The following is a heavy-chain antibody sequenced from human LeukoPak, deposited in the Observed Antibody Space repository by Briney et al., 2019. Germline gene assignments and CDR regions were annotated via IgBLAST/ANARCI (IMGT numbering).Heavy chain of an antibody. D-gene: IGHD3-16*01. J-gene: IGHJ4*02. V-gene: IGHV3-33*06. CDR2: MWYDGSNK. CDR3: AKDAGVSGSSPDY. Sequence: PGGSLRLSCAASGFTFRSYGMHWLRQAPGKGLEWVAVMWYDGSNKYYADSVKGRFTISRDNFKNTLYLQMNSLTAEDTAVYYCAKDAGVSGSSPDYWGQGTLVTVSS. CDR1: GFTFRSYG.